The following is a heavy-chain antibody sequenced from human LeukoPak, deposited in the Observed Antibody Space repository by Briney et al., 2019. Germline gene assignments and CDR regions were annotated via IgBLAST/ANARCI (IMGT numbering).Heavy chain of an antibody. V-gene: IGHV3-23*01. CDR1: GFTFGSYA. CDR3: AKDCRVLRYFDWPPDAFDI. D-gene: IGHD3-9*01. Sequence: GGSLRLSCAASGFTFGSYAMSWVRQAPGKGLEWVSAISGSGGSTYYADSVKGRFTISRDNSKNTLYLQMNSLRAEDTAVYYCAKDCRVLRYFDWPPDAFDIWGQGTMVTVSS. CDR2: ISGSGGST. J-gene: IGHJ3*02.